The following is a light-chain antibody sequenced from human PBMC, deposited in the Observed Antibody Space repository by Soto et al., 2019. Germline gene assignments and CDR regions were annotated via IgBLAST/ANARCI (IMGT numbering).Light chain of an antibody. J-gene: IGLJ3*02. V-gene: IGLV2-11*01. Sequence: QSALTQPASVSGSPGQSITISCTGTNSNVGAYSYVSWYQQHPGKAPKLMIYDVLKRPSGVPDRFSGSKSGDTASLTISGPQAEDEADYYCCSYAGSYNWVFGGGTKLTVL. CDR1: NSNVGAYSY. CDR3: CSYAGSYNWV. CDR2: DVL.